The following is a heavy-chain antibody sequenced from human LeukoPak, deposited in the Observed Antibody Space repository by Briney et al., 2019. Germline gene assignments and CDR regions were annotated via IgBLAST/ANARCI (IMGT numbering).Heavy chain of an antibody. V-gene: IGHV4-59*08. CDR2: IYYSGST. Sequence: SETLSLTCTVSDGSISSYYWSWIRQPPGKGLEWIGYIYYSGSTNHNPSLKSRVTISVDTSKNQFSLKLSSVTAADTAVYYCARQKYLPDYWGQGTLVTVSS. CDR1: DGSISSYY. CDR3: ARQKYLPDY. J-gene: IGHJ4*02. D-gene: IGHD2-2*01.